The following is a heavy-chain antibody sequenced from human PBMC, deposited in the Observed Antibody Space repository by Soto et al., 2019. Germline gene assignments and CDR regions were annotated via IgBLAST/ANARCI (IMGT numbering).Heavy chain of an antibody. D-gene: IGHD3-3*01. J-gene: IGHJ5*02. V-gene: IGHV4-34*01. CDR3: ARGLRFLEWLGNWFDP. Sequence: SETLSLTCAVYGGSFSGYYWSWIRQPPGKGLEWIGEINHSGSTNYNPSLKSRVTISVDTSKNQFSLKLSSVTAADTAVYYCARGLRFLEWLGNWFDPWGQGTLVTVSS. CDR1: GGSFSGYY. CDR2: INHSGST.